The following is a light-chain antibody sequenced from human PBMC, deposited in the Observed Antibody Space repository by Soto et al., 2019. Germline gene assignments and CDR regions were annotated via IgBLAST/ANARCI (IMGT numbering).Light chain of an antibody. CDR2: GAS. J-gene: IGKJ1*01. CDR1: QSVCSRC. CDR3: QHYGTTPWT. V-gene: IGKV3-20*01. Sequence: EMVLTQSPGTLSLSPGERVTLSCRASQSVCSRCLAWYQQKPGQSPRLLIYGASSRATGIPDRFSGSGSGTDFTLTISRLEPEDFAVYYCQHYGTTPWTFGQGTKVGIK.